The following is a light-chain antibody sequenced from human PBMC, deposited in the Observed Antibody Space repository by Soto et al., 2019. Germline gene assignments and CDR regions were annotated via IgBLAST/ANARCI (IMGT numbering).Light chain of an antibody. V-gene: IGKV3-11*01. CDR2: DVS. Sequence: VLTQFPATLSLSPGDTAIISGRASQTIGGYLAWYQHKPGQPPKLLIYDVSNRANNGSPRFSGSGSGTDFTLTIVSLKPEDVAFYYCQQCSNWPPEFTFGPGTKVDFK. J-gene: IGKJ3*01. CDR1: QTIGGY. CDR3: QQCSNWPPEFT.